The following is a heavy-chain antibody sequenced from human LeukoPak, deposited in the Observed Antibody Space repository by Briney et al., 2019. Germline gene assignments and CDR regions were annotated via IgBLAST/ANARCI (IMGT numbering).Heavy chain of an antibody. CDR2: ISSSGSDL. D-gene: IGHD3-22*01. V-gene: IGHV3-11*01. CDR1: GFSFSDYY. CDR3: ARSIGYYYTIDV. Sequence: GGSLRLSCVACGFSFSDYYMRWIRQAPGRGLEWISYISSSGSDLNYADSVKGRFTISSDNANNSLYLQMNSLKAEDTAVYYWARSIGYYYTIDVWGQGTTVTVSS. J-gene: IGHJ6*02.